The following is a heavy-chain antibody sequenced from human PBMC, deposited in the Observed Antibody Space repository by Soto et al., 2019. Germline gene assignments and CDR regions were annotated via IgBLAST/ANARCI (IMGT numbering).Heavy chain of an antibody. Sequence: EMQLVESGGGLVQPGRSLRLSCAASGFTFDDFAMHWVRQAPGKGLEWVSGINWNSGDIDYADSVRGRFTISRVNAKNALYLQMNSLRAEDAAFYYCVKDIGASGAYWYFDLWGRGTLVTVSS. J-gene: IGHJ2*01. CDR1: GFTFDDFA. CDR3: VKDIGASGAYWYFDL. CDR2: INWNSGDI. V-gene: IGHV3-9*01. D-gene: IGHD2-8*02.